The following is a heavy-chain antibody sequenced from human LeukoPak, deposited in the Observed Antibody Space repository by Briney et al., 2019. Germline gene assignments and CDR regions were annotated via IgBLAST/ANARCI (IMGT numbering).Heavy chain of an antibody. CDR3: ARVRTYYDFWSGSSAFDI. V-gene: IGHV4-59*01. D-gene: IGHD3-3*01. J-gene: IGHJ3*02. Sequence: PSETLSLTCTVSGVSINSYYWSWIRQPPGKGLEWIGCIYYTGSTNHNPSLKSRVIISVDTSKNQFSLKMSSVTAADTAVYYCARVRTYYDFWSGSSAFDIWGQGTMVTVSS. CDR1: GVSINSYY. CDR2: IYYTGST.